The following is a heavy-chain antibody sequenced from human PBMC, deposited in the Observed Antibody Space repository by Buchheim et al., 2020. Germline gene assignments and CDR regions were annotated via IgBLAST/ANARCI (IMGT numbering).Heavy chain of an antibody. CDR1: GYTFTSYG. CDR2: ISAYNGNT. J-gene: IGHJ6*02. CDR3: ARVYVVVPAANYYYGMDV. Sequence: QVQLVQSGAEVKKPGASEKVSCKASGYTFTSYGISWVRQAPGQGLEWMGWISAYNGNTNYAQKLQGRVTMTTDTYKSTAYMELRNLRSDDTAVYYCARVYVVVPAANYYYGMDVWGQGTT. D-gene: IGHD2-2*01. V-gene: IGHV1-18*01.